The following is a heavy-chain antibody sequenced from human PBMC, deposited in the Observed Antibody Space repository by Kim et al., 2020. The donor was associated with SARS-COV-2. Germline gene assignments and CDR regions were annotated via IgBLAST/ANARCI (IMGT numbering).Heavy chain of an antibody. J-gene: IGHJ4*02. Sequence: YIYYADSVKGRFTISRDNAKNSLYLQMNSLRAEDTAVYYCARDCLTCYCNWGQGTLVTVSS. CDR3: ARDCLTCYCN. CDR2: YI. D-gene: IGHD3-9*01. V-gene: IGHV3-21*01.